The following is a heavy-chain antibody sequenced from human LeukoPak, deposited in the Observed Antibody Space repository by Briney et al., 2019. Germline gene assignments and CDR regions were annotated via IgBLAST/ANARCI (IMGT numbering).Heavy chain of an antibody. CDR3: ASEPAYYYDSSDFYYYYGMDV. CDR1: GGSISSSSYY. CDR2: IYYSGST. J-gene: IGHJ6*02. Sequence: SETLSLTCTVSGGSISSSSYYWGWIRQPPGKGLEWIGSIYYSGSTYYNPSLKSQVTISVDTSKNQFSLKLSSVTAADTAVYYCASEPAYYYDSSDFYYYYGMDVWGQGTTVTVSS. D-gene: IGHD3-22*01. V-gene: IGHV4-39*01.